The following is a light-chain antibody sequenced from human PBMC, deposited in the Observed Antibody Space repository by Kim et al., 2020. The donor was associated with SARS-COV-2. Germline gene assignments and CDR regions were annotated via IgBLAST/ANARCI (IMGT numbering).Light chain of an antibody. CDR1: SSDIGKYA. CDR2: SNV. J-gene: IGLJ1*01. V-gene: IGLV1-36*01. CDR3: AAWDDSLNGYV. Sequence: QRVTPSVSGHSSDIGKYAVSGCQQLQGKAPKLCVSSNVLLPSGVSDRFSGSKSGTSASRAISGLQSEDEADYYCAAWDDSLNGYVFGTGTKVTV.